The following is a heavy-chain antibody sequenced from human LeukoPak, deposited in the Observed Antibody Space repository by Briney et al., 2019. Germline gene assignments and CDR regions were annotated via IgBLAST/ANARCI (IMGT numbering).Heavy chain of an antibody. Sequence: PGGSLRLSCAASGFTFSSYEINWVRQAPGKGLEWVSYISSSASTIYYADSVKGRFTISRDNAKNSLYLQMNSLRAEDTAVYYCARESGERGYSHGFRYFDYWGQGTLVTVSS. CDR2: ISSSASTI. V-gene: IGHV3-48*03. CDR1: GFTFSSYE. J-gene: IGHJ4*02. D-gene: IGHD5-18*01. CDR3: ARESGERGYSHGFRYFDY.